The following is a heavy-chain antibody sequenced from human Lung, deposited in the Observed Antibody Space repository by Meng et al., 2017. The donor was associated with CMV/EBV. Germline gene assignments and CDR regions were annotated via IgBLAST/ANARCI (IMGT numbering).Heavy chain of an antibody. V-gene: IGHV4-61*01. CDR1: GGSVSSGSYY. CDR3: ARGAIAYCRSTKCHSGNY. CDR2: VYYSGSS. D-gene: IGHD2-2*01. Sequence: SETLSLTXTVSGGSVSSGSYYWSWIRQPPGKGLEWIASVYYSGSSTYNPSLKIRVTISLATSKNQFSLKLRSVTAADTAVYYCARGAIAYCRSTKCHSGNYWGQGTLVTVSS. J-gene: IGHJ4*02.